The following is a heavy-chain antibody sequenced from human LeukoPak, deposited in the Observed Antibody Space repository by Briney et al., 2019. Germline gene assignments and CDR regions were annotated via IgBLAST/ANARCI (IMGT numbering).Heavy chain of an antibody. V-gene: IGHV4-59*01. CDR1: GSSISSYY. J-gene: IGHJ3*02. CDR2: IYYSGST. Sequence: SETLSHTCTVSGSSISSYYWSWIRQPPGKGLEWIGYIYYSGSTNYNPSLKSRVTISVDTSKNQFSLKLSSVTAADTAVYYCARVSRYCSSTSCYVLEAFDIWGQGTMVTVSS. CDR3: ARVSRYCSSTSCYVLEAFDI. D-gene: IGHD2-2*01.